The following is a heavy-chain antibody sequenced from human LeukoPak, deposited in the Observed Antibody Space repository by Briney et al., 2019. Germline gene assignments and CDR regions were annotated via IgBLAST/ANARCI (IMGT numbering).Heavy chain of an antibody. V-gene: IGHV3-21*04. Sequence: GGSLRLSCAASGFTFSRHSMNWVRQAPGKGLEWVSSISSSSIYIYYADSVKGRFTISRDNAKNTLYLQMNSLRAEDTAVYYCARRAGAYSHPYDYWGQGTLVTVSS. D-gene: IGHD4/OR15-4a*01. CDR2: ISSSSIYI. CDR3: ARRAGAYSHPYDY. J-gene: IGHJ4*02. CDR1: GFTFSRHS.